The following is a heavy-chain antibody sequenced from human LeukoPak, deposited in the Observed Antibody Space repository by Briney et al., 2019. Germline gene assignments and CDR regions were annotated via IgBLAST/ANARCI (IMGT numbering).Heavy chain of an antibody. V-gene: IGHV3-11*01. J-gene: IGHJ6*02. CDR3: AGPESYYLDYYYGMDV. Sequence: PGGSLRLSCAASGFTFSDYYMSWIRQAPGKGLEWVSYISSSGSTIYYADSVKGRFTISRDNAKNSLYLQMNSLRAEDTAVYYCAGPESYYLDYYYGMDVWGQGTTVTVSS. CDR2: ISSSGSTI. D-gene: IGHD3-10*01. CDR1: GFTFSDYY.